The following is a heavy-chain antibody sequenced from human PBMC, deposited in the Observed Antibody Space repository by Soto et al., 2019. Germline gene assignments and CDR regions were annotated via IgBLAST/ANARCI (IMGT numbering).Heavy chain of an antibody. J-gene: IGHJ6*02. D-gene: IGHD6-19*01. CDR1: GFTFSSYS. V-gene: IGHV3-21*01. CDR2: ISSSSSYI. Sequence: EVQLVESGGGLVKPGGSLRLSCAASGFTFSSYSMYWVRQAPGKGLEWVSSISSSSSYIYYADSVKGRFTISRDSAKNSLYLQMNSLRAEDTAVYYCASEQWAGGMDVWGQGTTLTVSS. CDR3: ASEQWAGGMDV.